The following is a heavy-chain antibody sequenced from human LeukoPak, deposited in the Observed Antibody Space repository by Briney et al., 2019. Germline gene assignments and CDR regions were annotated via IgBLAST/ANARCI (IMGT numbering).Heavy chain of an antibody. CDR3: ARDLPAFVVRHAFDI. D-gene: IGHD3-10*01. CDR2: IKPDGDEK. V-gene: IGHV3-7*01. J-gene: IGHJ3*02. Sequence: GGSLRLSCAASGFTFSTYCMTWLRQTPGKGLEGVANIKPDGDEKDYVDSVKGRFTISRDTAKTSLYMQMNSLRAEDTAVYYRARDLPAFVVRHAFDIWGQGTMVTVSS. CDR1: GFTFSTYC.